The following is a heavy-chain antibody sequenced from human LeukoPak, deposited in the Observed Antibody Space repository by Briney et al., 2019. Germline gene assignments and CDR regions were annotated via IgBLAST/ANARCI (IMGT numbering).Heavy chain of an antibody. CDR3: AKVLYGILRGHFDY. V-gene: IGHV3-23*01. Sequence: PGGSLRLSCAASGFTFSSYAMSWVRQVPGKGLEWVSAISGGGGRTYYADSVKGRFTISRDNSKNTLYLQMDSLRAEDTPVYCCAKVLYGILRGHFDYWGQGTLFTVSS. D-gene: IGHD3-3*01. CDR2: ISGGGGRT. CDR1: GFTFSSYA. J-gene: IGHJ4*02.